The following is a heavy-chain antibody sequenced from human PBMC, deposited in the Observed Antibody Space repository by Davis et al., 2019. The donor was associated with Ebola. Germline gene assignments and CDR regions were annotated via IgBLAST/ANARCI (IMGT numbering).Heavy chain of an antibody. V-gene: IGHV3-7*03. CDR2: INQDDSDK. CDR1: GFTFSSFG. J-gene: IGHJ6*03. CDR3: ARVLSGTSYNFMDV. D-gene: IGHD2-2*01. Sequence: PGGSLRLSCATSGFTFSSFGMSWVRQAPGKGQEWVANINQDDSDKYYVDAVKGRFTISRDNAKNSLCLQMNSLRAEDTAVYYCARVLSGTSYNFMDVWGKGTTVTVSS.